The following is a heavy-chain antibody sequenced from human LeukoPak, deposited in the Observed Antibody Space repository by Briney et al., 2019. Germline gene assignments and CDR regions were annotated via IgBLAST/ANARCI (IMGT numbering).Heavy chain of an antibody. D-gene: IGHD3-10*01. J-gene: IGHJ4*02. V-gene: IGHV4-59*01. CDR1: GGSISNYY. CDR2: IYYSGST. Sequence: PSETLSLTCTVSGGSISNYYWNWIRQPPGKGLEWIGYIYYSGSTNYNPSLKSRVTISVDTSKNQFSLKLSSVTAADTAVYYCARGKGRYYGSGSYYNFDYWGQGTLVTVSS. CDR3: ARGKGRYYGSGSYYNFDY.